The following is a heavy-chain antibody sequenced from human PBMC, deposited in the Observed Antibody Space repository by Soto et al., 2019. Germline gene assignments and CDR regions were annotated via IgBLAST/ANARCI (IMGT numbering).Heavy chain of an antibody. CDR1: SDSINSYY. CDR3: ATGQYSYGSKY. V-gene: IGHV4-59*01. Sequence: PSETLSLTCIVPSDSINSYYWSWIRQPPGKGLEWIGYVYYSGSTNYNPSLKSRLTISLDTSKSQFSLNLASVTAADTAVYYCATGQYSYGSKYWAQRTLVTSPQ. D-gene: IGHD3-10*01. CDR2: VYYSGST. J-gene: IGHJ4*02.